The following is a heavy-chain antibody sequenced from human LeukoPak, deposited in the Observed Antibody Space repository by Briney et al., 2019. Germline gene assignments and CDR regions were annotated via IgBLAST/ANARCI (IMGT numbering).Heavy chain of an antibody. J-gene: IGHJ4*02. Sequence: PGGSLRLSCAGSGFTFSSYTMQWVRHAPGKGLEWVGVTSYDGINKYYADSVKGRFTLSRDNSKNMFYLQMNSLRPDDTAVYYCARDILAGTGGDYWGQGTLVTVSS. CDR2: TSYDGINK. D-gene: IGHD6-13*01. V-gene: IGHV3-30-3*01. CDR1: GFTFSSYT. CDR3: ARDILAGTGGDY.